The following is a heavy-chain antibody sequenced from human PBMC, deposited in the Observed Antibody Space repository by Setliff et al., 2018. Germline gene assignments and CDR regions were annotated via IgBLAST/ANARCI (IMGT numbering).Heavy chain of an antibody. CDR2: IYYSGTT. V-gene: IGHV4-31*03. CDR1: GGSISSGTYY. D-gene: IGHD2-2*01. CDR3: AREGRSSTRGWYMDA. J-gene: IGHJ6*03. Sequence: SETLSLTCTVSGGSISSGTYYWSWIRQHPGKGLEWIGYIYYSGTTYYNPSLKSRVTISLDTSKNQFSLNLSSVTAADTAVYYCAREGRSSTRGWYMDAWGKGTSVTVSS.